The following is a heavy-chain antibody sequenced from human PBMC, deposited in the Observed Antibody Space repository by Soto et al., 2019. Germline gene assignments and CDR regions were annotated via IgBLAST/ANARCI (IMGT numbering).Heavy chain of an antibody. CDR3: VLWPPYYFDY. CDR1: GFTFSSYA. J-gene: IGHJ4*02. D-gene: IGHD3-10*01. V-gene: IGHV3-23*01. CDR2: ISGSGGST. Sequence: EVQLLESGGGLVQPGGSLRLSCAASGFTFSSYAMSWVRQAPGKGLEWVSAISGSGGSTYYAEFVKGRFTISRDNSKNTLYLQMNSLRAEDTAVYYCVLWPPYYFDYWGQGTLVTVSS.